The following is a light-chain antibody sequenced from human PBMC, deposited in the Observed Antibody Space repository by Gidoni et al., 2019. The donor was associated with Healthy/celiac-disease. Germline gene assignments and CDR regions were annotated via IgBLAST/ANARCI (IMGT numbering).Light chain of an antibody. Sequence: EIVLTQSPGTLSLSPGDRATLPRRASQSVSSSYLAWYQQKPGQAPRPLISGASSRATGIPDRFSGSGSGTDFTLTISRLEPEDFAVYYCQQYGSSLFFGQGTRLEIK. V-gene: IGKV3-20*01. J-gene: IGKJ5*01. CDR1: QSVSSSY. CDR3: QQYGSSLF. CDR2: GAS.